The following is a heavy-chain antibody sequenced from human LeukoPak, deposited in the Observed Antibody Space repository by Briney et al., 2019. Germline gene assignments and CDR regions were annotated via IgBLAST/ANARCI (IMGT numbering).Heavy chain of an antibody. J-gene: IGHJ4*02. CDR1: VFTFDDYD. CDR2: ISGSGGTT. Sequence: RGVSLTLSCTPCVFTFDDYDVHWVRQSPGRGVEWVSLISGSGGTTYYADSVKGRFTISRDNSKNSLYLQMNSLRTEDTALYYCAKDVHSGGWSLDYWGQGTLVTVSS. V-gene: IGHV3-43*02. CDR3: AKDVHSGGWSLDY. D-gene: IGHD6-19*01.